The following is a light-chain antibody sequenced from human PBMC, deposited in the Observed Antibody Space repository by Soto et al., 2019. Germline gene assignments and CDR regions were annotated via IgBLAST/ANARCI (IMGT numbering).Light chain of an antibody. J-gene: IGKJ5*01. V-gene: IGKV1-9*01. CDR3: KRRKGYPII. CDR2: TAS. CDR1: EDIRSF. Sequence: DIQLTQSPSFLSASVGDGVTITCRASEDIRSFLAWYQQKPGKAPNLLIHTASTLQSGVPSRFTGSGSGTEFTLSISSLQPEDFATYYCKRRKGYPIIFGQGTRLQIK.